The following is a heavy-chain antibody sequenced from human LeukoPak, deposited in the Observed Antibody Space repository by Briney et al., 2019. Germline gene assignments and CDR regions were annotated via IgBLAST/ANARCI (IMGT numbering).Heavy chain of an antibody. J-gene: IGHJ3*02. CDR3: ARDLGGSGSYFPDGFDI. V-gene: IGHV3-7*01. CDR1: GFTFSSYW. Sequence: PGGSLRLSCATSGFTFSSYWMSWVRQTPGKGLEWVANIRQDGSEKYYVDSVKGRFTISRDNAKNSLYLQMNSLRAEDTAVYYCARDLGGSGSYFPDGFDIWGQGTMVTVSS. CDR2: IRQDGSEK. D-gene: IGHD3-10*01.